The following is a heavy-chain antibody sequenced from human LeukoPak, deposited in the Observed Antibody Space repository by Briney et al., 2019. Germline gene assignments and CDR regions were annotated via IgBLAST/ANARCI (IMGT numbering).Heavy chain of an antibody. CDR3: ARAKTWRYCSSTSCRLFDY. J-gene: IGHJ4*02. D-gene: IGHD2-2*01. Sequence: SETLSLTCTVSGGSINSYYWSWIRQPPGKGLEWIGEINHSGSTNYNPSLKSRVTISVDTSKNQFSLKLSSVTAADTAVYYCARAKTWRYCSSTSCRLFDYWGQGTLVTVSS. CDR2: INHSGST. V-gene: IGHV4-34*01. CDR1: GGSINSYY.